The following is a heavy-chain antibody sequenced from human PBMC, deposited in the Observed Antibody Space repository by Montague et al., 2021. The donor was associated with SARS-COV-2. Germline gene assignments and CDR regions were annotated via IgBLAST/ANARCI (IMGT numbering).Heavy chain of an antibody. CDR2: INDRGVTNY. D-gene: IGHD4-11*01. CDR3: ARWDPQTLTVISLRGKSANDY. V-gene: IGHV4-34*01. CDR1: GESFSGFF. J-gene: IGHJ4*02. Sequence: SQTLSLTCAVYGESFSGFFSSWIRQPPGKGLEWIAEINDRGVTNYNYNPSLGSRVTISADTSKNQFSLKLRSVTAADTAVYYCARWDPQTLTVISLRGKSANDYWGQGTRVTVSS.